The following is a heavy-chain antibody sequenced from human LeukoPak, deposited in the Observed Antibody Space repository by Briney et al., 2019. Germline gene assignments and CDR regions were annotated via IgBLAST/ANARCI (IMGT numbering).Heavy chain of an antibody. V-gene: IGHV3-53*01. J-gene: IGHJ4*02. CDR3: TKVRPPPGSGWYGGDDS. CDR1: GFTFSNAW. Sequence: GGSLRLSCVVSGFTFSNAWMNWVRQAPGKGLEWVSSIKISGYADYADSVKGRLTISRDNSKNTLYLQMNSLRVEDTAVYYCTKVRPPPGSGWYGGDDSWGQGTLVTVSS. D-gene: IGHD6-19*01. CDR2: IKISGYA.